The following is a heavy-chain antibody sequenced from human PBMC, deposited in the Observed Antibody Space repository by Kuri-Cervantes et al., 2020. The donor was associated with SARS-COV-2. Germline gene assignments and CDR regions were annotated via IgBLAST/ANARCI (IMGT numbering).Heavy chain of an antibody. V-gene: IGHV4-38-2*01. J-gene: IGHJ3*02. CDR2: IYHSGST. D-gene: IGHD7-27*01. Sequence: SQTLSLTCAVSGYSISSGYYWGWIRQPPGKGLEWIRSIYHSGSTYYNPSLKSRVTISVDTSKNQFSLKLSSVTAADTAVYYCARFGPQTGDLLSFDAFDIWGQGTMVTVSS. CDR1: GYSISSGYY. CDR3: ARFGPQTGDLLSFDAFDI.